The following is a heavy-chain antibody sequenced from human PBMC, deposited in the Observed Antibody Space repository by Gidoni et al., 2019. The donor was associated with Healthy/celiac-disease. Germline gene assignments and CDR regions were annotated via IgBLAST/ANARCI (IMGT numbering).Heavy chain of an antibody. V-gene: IGHV3-21*01. D-gene: IGHD3-3*01. J-gene: IGHJ4*02. CDR1: GFPFSSYS. Sequence: EVQLVESGGGLVKPGGSLRLSCAASGFPFSSYSMNWVRQAPGKGLGWVSSISSSSSYIYYADSVKGRFTISRDNAKNSLYLQMNSLRAEDTAVYYCAREATIFGVVIMALDYWGQGTLVTVSS. CDR2: ISSSSSYI. CDR3: AREATIFGVVIMALDY.